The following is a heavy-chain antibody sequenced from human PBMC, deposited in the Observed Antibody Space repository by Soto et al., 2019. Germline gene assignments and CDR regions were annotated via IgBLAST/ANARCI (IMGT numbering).Heavy chain of an antibody. D-gene: IGHD3-22*01. CDR2: IYYSGTT. CDR1: GGSISSYY. V-gene: IGHV4-59*01. CDR3: ARDDSSGYYHFDY. J-gene: IGHJ4*02. Sequence: TSEILSLTCTVSGGSISSYYWSWIRQPPGKGLEWIGYIYYSGTTNYNPSLKSRVTISADTSKNQFSLKLSSVTAADTAVYYCARDDSSGYYHFDYWGQGTLVTVSS.